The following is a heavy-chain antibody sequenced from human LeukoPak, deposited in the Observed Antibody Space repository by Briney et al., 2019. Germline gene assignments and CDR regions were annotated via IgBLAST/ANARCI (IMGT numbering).Heavy chain of an antibody. CDR3: ARGDFWSGYSLDY. D-gene: IGHD3-3*01. CDR1: GYTFTGYY. V-gene: IGHV1-2*02. Sequence: ASVKVSCKASGYTFTGYYMHWVRQAPGQGLEWMEWINPNSGGTNYAQKFQGRVTMTRDTSISTAYMELSRLRSDDTAVYYCARGDFWSGYSLDYWGQGTLVTVSS. J-gene: IGHJ4*02. CDR2: INPNSGGT.